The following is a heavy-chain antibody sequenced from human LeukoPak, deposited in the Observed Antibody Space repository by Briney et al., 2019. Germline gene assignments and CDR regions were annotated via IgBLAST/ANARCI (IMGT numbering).Heavy chain of an antibody. CDR2: INPNSGGT. D-gene: IGHD6-6*01. CDR1: GYTFTGYY. J-gene: IGHJ4*02. V-gene: IGHV1-2*02. CDR3: ARVVQKYSSSSRCFDY. Sequence: ASVKVSCKASGYTFTGYYMHWVRQAPGQGLEWMGWINPNSGGTNYAQKFQGRVTMTRDTSISTAYMELSRLRSDDTAVYYCARVVQKYSSSSRCFDYWGQGTLVTVSS.